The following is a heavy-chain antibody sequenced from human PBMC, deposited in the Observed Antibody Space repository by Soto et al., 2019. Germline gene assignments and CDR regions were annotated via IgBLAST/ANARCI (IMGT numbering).Heavy chain of an antibody. Sequence: EVQLVESGGGLVQPGRSLRLSCAASGFTFDDYAMHWVRQAPGKGLEWVSGISWNSGSIGYADSVKGRFTISRDNAKNSLYLQMNSLRAEDTALYYCAKSDISGWYGEFAWFDPWGQGTLVTVSS. CDR3: AKSDISGWYGEFAWFDP. V-gene: IGHV3-9*01. CDR1: GFTFDDYA. J-gene: IGHJ5*02. D-gene: IGHD6-19*01. CDR2: ISWNSGSI.